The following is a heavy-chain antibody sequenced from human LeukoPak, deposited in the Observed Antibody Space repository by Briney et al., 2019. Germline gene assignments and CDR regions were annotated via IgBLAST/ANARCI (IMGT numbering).Heavy chain of an antibody. Sequence: GGSLRLSCAASGFIFSTYAMGWVRQAPGKGLEWVSTISGSRGGTYYADSAKGRFTISRDNSKNTLDLQMNSLRAEDTAVYYCAKRYSNSWYAAWDYWGQGTLVTVS. D-gene: IGHD6-13*01. CDR2: ISGSRGGT. CDR1: GFIFSTYA. V-gene: IGHV3-23*01. CDR3: AKRYSNSWYAAWDY. J-gene: IGHJ4*02.